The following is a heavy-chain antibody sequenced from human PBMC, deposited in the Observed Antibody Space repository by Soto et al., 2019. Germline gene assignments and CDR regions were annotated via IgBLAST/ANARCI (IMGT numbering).Heavy chain of an antibody. Sequence: EEQLVESGGGLVEPGGSLRLSCAASGFTFSNAWMTWVRQAPGKGLEWVGRIKRTADGGTTDYAAPVKDRFTISRDDSENTLYLQMSSLKTEDTALYYCAKGEYSSSIYFQQWGQGTLVTVSS. D-gene: IGHD6-6*01. V-gene: IGHV3-15*01. CDR2: IKRTADGGTT. CDR3: AKGEYSSSIYFQQ. CDR1: GFTFSNAW. J-gene: IGHJ1*01.